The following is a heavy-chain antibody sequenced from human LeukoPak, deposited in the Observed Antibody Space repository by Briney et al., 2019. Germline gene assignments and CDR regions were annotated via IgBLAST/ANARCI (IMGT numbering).Heavy chain of an antibody. Sequence: SESLSLTCTVSDGSISSYYGSWFRQPPGKGLEWFGYIYNTGSTTYNPSLKSRVAISVDRSRNLFSLNLDSVTPADTAVFFCDRAVSGSYFDYWGQGALVAVSS. CDR3: DRAVSGSYFDY. V-gene: IGHV4-59*01. CDR2: IYNTGST. D-gene: IGHD6-19*01. J-gene: IGHJ4*02. CDR1: DGSISSYY.